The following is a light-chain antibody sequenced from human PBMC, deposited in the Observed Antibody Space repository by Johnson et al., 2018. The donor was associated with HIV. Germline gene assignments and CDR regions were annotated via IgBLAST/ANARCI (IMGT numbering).Light chain of an antibody. J-gene: IGLJ1*01. CDR1: TSNIGNNY. CDR2: DNN. Sequence: QSVLTQPPSVSAAPGQKVTISCYGSTSNIGNNYVSWYQQLPGTAPKLLIYDNNKRPSGIPDRFSGSKSGTSATLDITGLQTGDEADYYCGTWDSSLSADVFGPGTKVTVL. V-gene: IGLV1-51*01. CDR3: GTWDSSLSADV.